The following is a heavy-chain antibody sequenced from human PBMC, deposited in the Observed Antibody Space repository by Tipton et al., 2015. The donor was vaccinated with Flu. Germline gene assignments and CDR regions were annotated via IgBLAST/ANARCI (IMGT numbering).Heavy chain of an antibody. CDR1: AFNVSDNY. V-gene: IGHV3-66*02. J-gene: IGHJ4*02. Sequence: AVSAFNVSDNYMSWVRQAPGKGLEWVSIIFTGGNTYYADSVKGRFTISRDISKNTLFLQMNSLRTEDTALYYCAADRGGSYFDYWGQGTLVTVSS. CDR3: AADRGGSYFDY. D-gene: IGHD3-16*01. CDR2: IFTGGNT.